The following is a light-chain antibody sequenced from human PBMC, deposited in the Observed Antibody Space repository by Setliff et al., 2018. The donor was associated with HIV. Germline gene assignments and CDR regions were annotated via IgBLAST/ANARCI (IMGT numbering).Light chain of an antibody. Sequence: QSALTQPASVSGSPGQSITISCTGTSSDVGSYNVVSWYQQHPGKAPKLMIYEVSERPSGVSNRFSGSKSGSTASLTISGLQAEDEADYYCCSYARTNLFVFGTGTKVTV. CDR1: SSDVGSYNV. V-gene: IGLV2-23*02. CDR3: CSYARTNLFV. J-gene: IGLJ1*01. CDR2: EVS.